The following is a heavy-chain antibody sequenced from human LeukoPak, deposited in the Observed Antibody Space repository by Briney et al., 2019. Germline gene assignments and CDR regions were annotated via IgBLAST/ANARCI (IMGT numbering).Heavy chain of an antibody. CDR1: GGSISSYY. CDR2: IYYSGST. J-gene: IGHJ4*02. D-gene: IGHD3-10*01. Sequence: SETLSLTCTVSGGSISSYYWSWIRQPPGKGLEWIGYIYYSGSTNYNPSLKSRVTISVDTSKNQFSLKLSSVTAADTAVYYCARASPNMVRGVTYFDYWGQGTLVTVSS. V-gene: IGHV4-59*12. CDR3: ARASPNMVRGVTYFDY.